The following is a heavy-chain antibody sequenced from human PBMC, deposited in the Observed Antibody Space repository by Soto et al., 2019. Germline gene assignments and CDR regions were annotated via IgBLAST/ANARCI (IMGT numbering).Heavy chain of an antibody. CDR2: IYYSGST. J-gene: IGHJ5*02. CDR1: GGSISSGDYY. D-gene: IGHD3-10*01. V-gene: IGHV4-30-4*01. CDR3: ARDRATMVRGVIINWFDP. Sequence: PSETLSLTCTVSGGSISSGDYYWSWIRQPPGKGLEWIGYIYYSGSTYYNPSLKSRVTISVDTFKNQFSLKLSSVTAADTAVYYCARDRATMVRGVIINWFDPWGQGTLVTVSS.